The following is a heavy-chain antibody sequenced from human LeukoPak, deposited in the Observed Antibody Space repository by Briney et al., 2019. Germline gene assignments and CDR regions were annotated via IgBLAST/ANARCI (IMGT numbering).Heavy chain of an antibody. CDR2: IYFSGST. D-gene: IGHD6-13*01. CDR1: GGSISSSSYY. CDR3: ARSSAYSTRIDY. Sequence: PSETLSLTCTVSGGSISSSSYYWGWIRQPPGKGLEWIGSIYFSGSTYYNPSLKSRVTISEDTSKNQFSLKLSSVTAADTAVYYCARSSAYSTRIDYWGQGTLVTVSS. J-gene: IGHJ4*02. V-gene: IGHV4-39*01.